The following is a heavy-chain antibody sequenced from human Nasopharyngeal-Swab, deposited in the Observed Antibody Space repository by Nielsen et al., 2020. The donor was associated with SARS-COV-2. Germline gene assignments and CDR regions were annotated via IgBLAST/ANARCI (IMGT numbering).Heavy chain of an antibody. CDR3: AYDSSGYYFDY. CDR1: GFTFSSYS. D-gene: IGHD3-22*01. J-gene: IGHJ4*02. Sequence: GESLKISCAASGFTFSSYSMNWVRQAPGKGLEWVSYISSSSSTIYYADSVKGRFTISRDNAKNSLYLQMNSLRAEDTALYYCAYDSSGYYFDYWGQGTLVTVSS. V-gene: IGHV3-48*01. CDR2: ISSSSSTI.